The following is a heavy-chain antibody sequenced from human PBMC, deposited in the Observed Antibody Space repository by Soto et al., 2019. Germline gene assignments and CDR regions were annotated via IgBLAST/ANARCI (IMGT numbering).Heavy chain of an antibody. CDR3: AREVGYSYGYLGGYYYGMDV. D-gene: IGHD5-18*01. Sequence: SETLSLTCTVSGGSISSGGYYWSWIRQHPGKGLEWIGYIYYSGSTYYNPSLKSRVTISVDTSKNQFSLKLSSVTAADTAVYYCAREVGYSYGYLGGYYYGMDVWGQGTTVTVSS. J-gene: IGHJ6*02. CDR1: GGSISSGGYY. V-gene: IGHV4-31*03. CDR2: IYYSGST.